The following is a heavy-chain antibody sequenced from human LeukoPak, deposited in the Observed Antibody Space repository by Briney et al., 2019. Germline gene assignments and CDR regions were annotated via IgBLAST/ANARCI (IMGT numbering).Heavy chain of an antibody. Sequence: ASVKVSCKASGYTFTGYYMHWVRQAPGQGLEWMGWINPNSGGTNYAQKFQGRVTMTRDTSISTAYMELSRLRSDDTAVYYCARIAYCGGDCSYGMDVWGQGTTVTVSS. CDR3: ARIAYCGGDCSYGMDV. J-gene: IGHJ6*02. CDR1: GYTFTGYY. CDR2: INPNSGGT. V-gene: IGHV1-2*02. D-gene: IGHD2-21*01.